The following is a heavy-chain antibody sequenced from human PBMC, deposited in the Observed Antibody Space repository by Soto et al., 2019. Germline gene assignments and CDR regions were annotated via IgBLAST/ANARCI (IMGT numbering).Heavy chain of an antibody. D-gene: IGHD3-16*01. CDR3: ARGYATNIVVTTCYAMDV. V-gene: IGHV1-69*12. J-gene: IGHJ6*02. Sequence: QVQLVQPGAEVKKPGSSVKVSCKASGGSLSNYGISWVRQAPGQGLEWMGGIIPVFGTANYAQKFKGRVTITADESTNIVYMDVTSLRSENTAVYYCARGYATNIVVTTCYAMDVWGQGTTVTVSS. CDR2: IIPVFGTA. CDR1: GGSLSNYG.